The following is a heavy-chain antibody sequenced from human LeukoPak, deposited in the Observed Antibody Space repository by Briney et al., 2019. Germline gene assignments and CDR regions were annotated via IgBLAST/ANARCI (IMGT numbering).Heavy chain of an antibody. D-gene: IGHD4-11*01. CDR2: ISSSSSTI. CDR3: ARDPRTSTHRDY. CDR1: GLTFSGTY. J-gene: IGHJ4*02. Sequence: GGSLRLSCAASGLTFSGTYMSWIRQAPGKGLEWVSYISSSSSTIYYADSVKGRFTISRDNAKNSLYLQMNSLRDEDTAVYYCARDPRTSTHRDYWGQGTLVTVSS. V-gene: IGHV3-11*04.